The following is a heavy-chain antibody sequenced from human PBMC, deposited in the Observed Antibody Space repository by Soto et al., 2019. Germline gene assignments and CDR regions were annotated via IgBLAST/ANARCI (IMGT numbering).Heavy chain of an antibody. CDR3: ACEQQLATCKH. D-gene: IGHD6-13*01. CDR1: GYTFTNYA. V-gene: IGHV1-3*01. J-gene: IGHJ1*01. Sequence: QVQLVQSGAEVKKPGASVKVSCKASGYTFTNYAIHWVRQAPGQRLEWMGWINAGSGNTKYSQRFEGRVSINRDTSASTAYMEVSSLTSEDTAVYYCACEQQLATCKHWGQGTLVTVSS. CDR2: INAGSGNT.